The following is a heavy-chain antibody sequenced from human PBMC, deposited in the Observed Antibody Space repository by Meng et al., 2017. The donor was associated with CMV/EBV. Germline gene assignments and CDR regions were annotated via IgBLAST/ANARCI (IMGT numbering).Heavy chain of an antibody. V-gene: IGHV4-38-2*02. Sequence: GSLRLSCTVSGYSISSGYYWGWIRQPPGKGLEWIGSIYHSGSTYYNPSLKSRVTISVDTSKNQFSLKLSSVTAADTAVYYCARADFWSGPTHHFFDYWGQGTLVTVSS. CDR1: GYSISSGYY. J-gene: IGHJ4*02. CDR2: IYHSGST. D-gene: IGHD3-3*01. CDR3: ARADFWSGPTHHFFDY.